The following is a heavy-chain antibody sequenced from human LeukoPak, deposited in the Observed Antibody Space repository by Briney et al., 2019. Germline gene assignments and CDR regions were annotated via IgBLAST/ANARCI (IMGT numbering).Heavy chain of an antibody. D-gene: IGHD6-19*01. V-gene: IGHV1-18*04. CDR2: ISAYNVNT. Sequence: ASVKLSCKASGYTFTNYGISWVRHAPGQGLEWMGWISAYNVNTNYARKLQGRVTMTTDTSTSTAYMELRSLRSDDTAVYYCARDPESSGWYGGYYFDYWGQGTLVTVSS. CDR3: ARDPESSGWYGGYYFDY. CDR1: GYTFTNYG. J-gene: IGHJ4*02.